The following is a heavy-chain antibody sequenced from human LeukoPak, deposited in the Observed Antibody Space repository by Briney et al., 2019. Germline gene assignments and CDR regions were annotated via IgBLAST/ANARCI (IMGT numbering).Heavy chain of an antibody. D-gene: IGHD6-13*01. CDR3: TRVAFRSSLYISGIDY. Sequence: GGYLRLSCAASGFIVSNNYMSWVRQAPGKGLEWVSVIDSGYSTNYADSVKGRFTISRDSSKNMVYLQMNSLRAEDTAVYYCTRVAFRSSLYISGIDYWGQGTLVTVSS. V-gene: IGHV3-53*01. CDR1: GFIVSNNY. J-gene: IGHJ4*02. CDR2: IDSGYST.